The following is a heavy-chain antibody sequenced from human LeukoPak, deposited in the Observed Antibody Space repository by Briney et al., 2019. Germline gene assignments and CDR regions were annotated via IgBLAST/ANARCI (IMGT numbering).Heavy chain of an antibody. CDR2: ISSSSSYI. Sequence: GGSLRLSCAASGFTFSSYSMNWVRQAPGKGLEWVSSISSSSSYIYYADSVKGRFTISRDNAKNSLYLQMNSLRAEDTAVYYCARGDTAIVKGYYYYYMDVWGKGTTVTVSS. D-gene: IGHD5-18*01. CDR3: ARGDTAIVKGYYYYYMDV. CDR1: GFTFSSYS. J-gene: IGHJ6*03. V-gene: IGHV3-21*01.